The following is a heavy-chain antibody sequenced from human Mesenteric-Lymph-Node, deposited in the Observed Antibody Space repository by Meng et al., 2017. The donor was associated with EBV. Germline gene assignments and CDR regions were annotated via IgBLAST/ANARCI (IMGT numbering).Heavy chain of an antibody. J-gene: IGHJ4*02. CDR3: ARIRSIWGTYQNYYFDS. CDR1: GGSVSGFY. D-gene: IGHD3-16*02. V-gene: IGHV4-34*01. Sequence: QGQRRRGGAGRLKPSEPLSLNCAVYGGSVSGFYWTWIRQSPGRHLEWIGEINHSGFSKYNPSLKSRLTISLDTSKNQVSLTLGSVTAADTAVYYCARIRSIWGTYQNYYFDSWGQGTLVTVSS. CDR2: INHSGFS.